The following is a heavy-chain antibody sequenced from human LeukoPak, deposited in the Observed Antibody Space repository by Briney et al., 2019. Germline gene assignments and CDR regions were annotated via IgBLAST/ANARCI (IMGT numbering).Heavy chain of an antibody. J-gene: IGHJ5*02. V-gene: IGHV1-2*02. CDR1: GYTFTGYY. CDR3: ARDRYVVNNWFDP. D-gene: IGHD3-9*01. Sequence: ASVKVSCKASGYTFTGYYMHWVRQAPGQGLEWMGWINPNSGGTNYAQKFQGRVTMTRDMSTSTVYMELSSLRSEDTAVYYCARDRYVVNNWFDPWGQGTLVTVFS. CDR2: INPNSGGT.